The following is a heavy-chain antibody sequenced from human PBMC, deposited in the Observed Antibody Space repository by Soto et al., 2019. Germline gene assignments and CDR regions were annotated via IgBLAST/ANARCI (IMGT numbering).Heavy chain of an antibody. V-gene: IGHV3-30*18. Sequence: QVQLVESGGGVVQPGRSLRLSCAASGFTFSTYGMHWVRQAPGKGLEWVAVISYDGSNKYYADSVKGRFTVSRDNSKNTLYLQMNRLRADDTAVYYCAKDGVGWEILRFQQPDYWGQGTLVTVSS. CDR2: ISYDGSNK. CDR3: AKDGVGWEILRFQQPDY. J-gene: IGHJ4*02. CDR1: GFTFSTYG. D-gene: IGHD6-13*01.